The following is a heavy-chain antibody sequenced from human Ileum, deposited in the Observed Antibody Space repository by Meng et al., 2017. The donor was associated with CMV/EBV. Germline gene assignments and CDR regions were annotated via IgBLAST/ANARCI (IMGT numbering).Heavy chain of an antibody. Sequence: GESLKISCAASGFTFRNYAMSWVRQAPGKGLEWVSIISGSGDRASHADSVKGRVTISRDNSRDTLYLQMSRLRAEDTAVYYCAKSLDSSGDPYSWFDPWGQGTLVTVSS. J-gene: IGHJ5*02. V-gene: IGHV3-23*01. D-gene: IGHD3-22*01. CDR1: GFTFRNYA. CDR2: ISGSGDRA. CDR3: AKSLDSSGDPYSWFDP.